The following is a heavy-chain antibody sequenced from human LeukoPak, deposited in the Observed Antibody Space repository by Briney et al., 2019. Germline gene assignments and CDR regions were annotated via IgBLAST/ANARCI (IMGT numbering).Heavy chain of an antibody. J-gene: IGHJ6*02. CDR3: ASGRQGLAQYGMDV. D-gene: IGHD5-12*01. CDR1: GGSISSYY. V-gene: IGHV4-59*01. Sequence: SETLSLTCTVSGGSISSYYWSWIRQPPGKGLEWIGYIYYSGSTNYNPSLKSRVTISVDTSKNQFSLKLSSVAAADTAVYYCASGRQGLAQYGMDVWGQGPTVTVSS. CDR2: IYYSGST.